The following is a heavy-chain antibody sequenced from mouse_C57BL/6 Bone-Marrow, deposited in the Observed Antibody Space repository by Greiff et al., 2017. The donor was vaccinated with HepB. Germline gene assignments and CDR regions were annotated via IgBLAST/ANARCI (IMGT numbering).Heavy chain of an antibody. CDR1: GYTFTSYG. CDR2: IYPRSGNT. J-gene: IGHJ1*03. V-gene: IGHV1-81*01. Sequence: VQVVESGAELARPGASVKLSCKASGYTFTSYGISWVKQRTGQGLEWIGEIYPRSGNTYYNEKFKGKATLTADKSSSTAYMELRSLTSEDSAVYFCAPATTVVAGDWYFDVWGTGTTVTVSS. D-gene: IGHD1-1*01. CDR3: APATTVVAGDWYFDV.